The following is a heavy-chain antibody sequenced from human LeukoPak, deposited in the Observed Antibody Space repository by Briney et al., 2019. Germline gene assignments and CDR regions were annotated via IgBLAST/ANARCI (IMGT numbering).Heavy chain of an antibody. CDR2: IYYSGST. CDR3: ARRLFWFDP. Sequence: SSETLSLTCTVSGGSISSYYWSWIRQPPGKGLEWIGYIYYSGSTNYNPSLKGRVTISVDTSKNQFSLKLSSVTAADTAVYYCARRLFWFDPWGQGTLVTVSS. J-gene: IGHJ5*02. CDR1: GGSISSYY. V-gene: IGHV4-59*08.